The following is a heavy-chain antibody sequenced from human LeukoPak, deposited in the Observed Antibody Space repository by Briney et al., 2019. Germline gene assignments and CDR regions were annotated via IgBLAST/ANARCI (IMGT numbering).Heavy chain of an antibody. V-gene: IGHV3-21*01. CDR2: ISSSSLYI. D-gene: IGHD5-24*01. Sequence: GGSLRLSCAASGFTLSTYSLNWVRQAPGKGLEWVSSISSSSLYIYYADSVRGRFTISRDNAKNSLFLQMNSLRAEDTAVYYCAREGDGYNSPIDYWGQGALVTVSS. CDR3: AREGDGYNSPIDY. CDR1: GFTLSTYS. J-gene: IGHJ4*02.